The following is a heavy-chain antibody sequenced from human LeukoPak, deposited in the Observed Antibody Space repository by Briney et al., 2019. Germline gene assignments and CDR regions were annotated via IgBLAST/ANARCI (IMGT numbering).Heavy chain of an antibody. Sequence: GGSLRLSCVASGFTFSSYAMSWVRQAPGKGLEWVSAISGSGGSTYYADSVKGRFTISRDNSKNTLYLQMNSLRAEDTAVYYCAKAERYCSSTSCPPWYFDYWGQGALVTVSS. CDR3: AKAERYCSSTSCPPWYFDY. CDR1: GFTFSSYA. J-gene: IGHJ4*02. V-gene: IGHV3-23*01. CDR2: ISGSGGST. D-gene: IGHD2-2*01.